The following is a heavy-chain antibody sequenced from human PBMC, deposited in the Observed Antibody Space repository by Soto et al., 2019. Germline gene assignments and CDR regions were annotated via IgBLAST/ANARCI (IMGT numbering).Heavy chain of an antibody. J-gene: IGHJ4*02. CDR1: GFTFSSYS. CDR3: ARDALPEYTSYYFDY. V-gene: IGHV3-21*01. D-gene: IGHD1-26*01. Sequence: GGSLRLSCAASGFTFSSYSMNWVRQAPGKGLEWVSSISSSSNYIYYADSVKGRFTISRDNAKNSLYLQMNSLRAEDTAVYYCARDALPEYTSYYFDYWGQGTLVTVSS. CDR2: ISSSSNYI.